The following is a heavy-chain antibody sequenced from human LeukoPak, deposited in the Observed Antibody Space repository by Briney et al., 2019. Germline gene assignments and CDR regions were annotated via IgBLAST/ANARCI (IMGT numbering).Heavy chain of an antibody. CDR1: GYTFTSYA. Sequence: ASVKVSCKASGYTFTSYAMHWVRQAPGQRPEWMGWINAGNANTKYSQKFQGRVTITRDTSASTGYMELSSLSSEDTAVYYCARDQPPYYDILTGHQTYYYYGMDVWGQGTTVAVSS. J-gene: IGHJ6*02. CDR3: ARDQPPYYDILTGHQTYYYYGMDV. CDR2: INAGNANT. V-gene: IGHV1-3*01. D-gene: IGHD3-9*01.